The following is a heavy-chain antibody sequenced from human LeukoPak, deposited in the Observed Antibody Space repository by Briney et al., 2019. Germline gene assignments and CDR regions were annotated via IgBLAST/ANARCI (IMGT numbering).Heavy chain of an antibody. CDR2: IYSGGST. CDR3: ARALGWRGNWFDP. Sequence: GGSRRLSWAASGFTVSSNYMSWVRQAPGKGLEGASVIYSGGSTYYADSVKGRFTISRDNSKNTLYLQMNSLRAEDTAVYYCARALGWRGNWFDPWGQGTLVTVSS. CDR1: GFTVSSNY. J-gene: IGHJ5*02. D-gene: IGHD6-19*01. V-gene: IGHV3-66*01.